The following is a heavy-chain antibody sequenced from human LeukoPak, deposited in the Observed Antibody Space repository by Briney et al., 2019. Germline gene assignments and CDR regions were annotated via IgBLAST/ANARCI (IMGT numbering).Heavy chain of an antibody. CDR1: GFIFSDYY. CDR2: ISSSGSTI. V-gene: IGHV3-11*01. D-gene: IGHD3-22*01. Sequence: PGGSLRLSCAASGFIFSDYYMSWIRQAPGKGLEWVSYISSSGSTIYYADSVKGRFTISRDNAKNSLYLQMNSLRAEDTAVYYCAREDYYDSSGYSYYGMDVWGQGTMVTVSS. J-gene: IGHJ6*02. CDR3: AREDYYDSSGYSYYGMDV.